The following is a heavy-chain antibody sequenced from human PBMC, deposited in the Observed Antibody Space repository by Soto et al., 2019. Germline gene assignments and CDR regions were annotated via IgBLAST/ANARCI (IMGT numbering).Heavy chain of an antibody. D-gene: IGHD3-22*01. CDR2: IYYTGST. CDR3: ARVPTYYDSSGYPDY. Sequence: SETLSLTCTVSGVSFSSHYWSWIRQPPGKGLEWIGYIYYTGSTTYSPSLKSRVTISGDASKNQFSLRLISVTAADTAVYYCARVPTYYDSSGYPDYWGQGTLVTVSS. V-gene: IGHV4-59*11. J-gene: IGHJ4*02. CDR1: GVSFSSHY.